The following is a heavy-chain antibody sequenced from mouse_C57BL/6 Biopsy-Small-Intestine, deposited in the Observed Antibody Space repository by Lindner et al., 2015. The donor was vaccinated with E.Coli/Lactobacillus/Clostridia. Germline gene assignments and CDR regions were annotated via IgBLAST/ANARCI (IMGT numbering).Heavy chain of an antibody. D-gene: IGHD3-3*01. Sequence: VQLQESGAELVKPGASVKLSCKASGYTFTSYWMHWVKQRPGQGLEWIGMIHPNSGSTNYNEKFKSKATLTVDKSSSTAYMQLSSLTSEDSAVYYCAGLGPFAYWGQGTLVTVSA. V-gene: IGHV1-64*01. CDR1: GYTFTSYW. J-gene: IGHJ3*01. CDR2: IHPNSGST. CDR3: AGLGPFAY.